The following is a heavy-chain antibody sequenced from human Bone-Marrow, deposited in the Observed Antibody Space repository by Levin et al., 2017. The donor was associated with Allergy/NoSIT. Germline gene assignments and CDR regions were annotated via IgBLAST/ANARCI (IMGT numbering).Heavy chain of an antibody. D-gene: IGHD1-7*01. CDR3: AREDNWNYDY. V-gene: IGHV3-23*01. J-gene: IGHJ4*02. Sequence: GGSLRLSCAASGFTFSRYAMAWVRQAPRQGLEWVSGMSGSGGRTVYADSVKGRFTISRDNSKNIMYLQMNSLRVEDTALYYCAREDNWNYDYWGQGTLVTVSS. CDR1: GFTFSRYA. CDR2: MSGSGGRT.